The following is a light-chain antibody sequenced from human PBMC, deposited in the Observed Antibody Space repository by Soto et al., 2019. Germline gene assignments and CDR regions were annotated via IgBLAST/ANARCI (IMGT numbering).Light chain of an antibody. V-gene: IGLV1-47*01. J-gene: IGLJ1*01. CDR1: SSNIVSNF. CDR3: AALDDRLSGYV. Sequence: QTVVTQPPSASGTPGQRVTISCSGSSSNIVSNFVYWYQHLPGTAPKLLLYRNTQRPSGVPDRFSCSKCGTSASLAISGLRSEDEADYYRAALDDRLSGYVFGTGTKLPVL. CDR2: RNT.